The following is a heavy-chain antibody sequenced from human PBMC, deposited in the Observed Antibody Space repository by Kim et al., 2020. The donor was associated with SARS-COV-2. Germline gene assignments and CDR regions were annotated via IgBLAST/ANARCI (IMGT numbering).Heavy chain of an antibody. D-gene: IGHD4-17*01. Sequence: GGSLRLSCAASGFTFSSYAMHWVRQAPGKGLEWVAVISYDGSNKYYADSVKGRFTISRDNSKNTLYLQMNSLRAEDTAVYYCARDTPYYGDYLGYYFDYWGQGTLVTVSS. V-gene: IGHV3-30-3*01. CDR1: GFTFSSYA. CDR3: ARDTPYYGDYLGYYFDY. J-gene: IGHJ4*02. CDR2: ISYDGSNK.